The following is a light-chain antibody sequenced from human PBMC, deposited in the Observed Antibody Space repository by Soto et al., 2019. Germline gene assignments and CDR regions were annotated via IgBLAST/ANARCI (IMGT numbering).Light chain of an antibody. CDR1: QYINTR. V-gene: IGKV3-11*01. Sequence: EIVLAQSPATLSSFPGDRVTLSCRASQYINTRLAWYQHRPGQAPRLLIYQTSLRATGIPARFSGSGSGTDFTLTISSLEPEDFAVYYCQQRSNWPPGVTFGQGTRLEIK. CDR3: QQRSNWPPGVT. J-gene: IGKJ5*01. CDR2: QTS.